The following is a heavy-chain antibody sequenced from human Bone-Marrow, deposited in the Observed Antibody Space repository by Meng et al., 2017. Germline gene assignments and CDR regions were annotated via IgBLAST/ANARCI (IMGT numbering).Heavy chain of an antibody. J-gene: IGHJ4*02. CDR2: MYYSGSI. CDR3: ARHKGHSYGYLYFDY. CDR1: GDSISSSNYY. D-gene: IGHD5-18*01. Sequence: QVQLQESGPGLVRPSETLSLICTVSGDSISSSNYYWGWIRQPPGKGLEWIGSMYYSGSIYYNPSLKSRVTISVDTSKNQFSLKVSSVTAADTAVFYCARHKGHSYGYLYFDYWGQGALVTVSS. V-gene: IGHV4-39*01.